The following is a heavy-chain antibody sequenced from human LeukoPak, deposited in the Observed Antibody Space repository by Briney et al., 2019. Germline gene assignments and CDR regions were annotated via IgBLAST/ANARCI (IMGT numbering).Heavy chain of an antibody. CDR3: AKELRSQQLVRDYDAFDI. Sequence: GGSLRLSCAASGFTFSSYAMSWVRQAPGKGLEWVSAISGSGGSTYYADSVKGRFTISRDNSKNTLYLQMNSLRAEDTAVYYCAKELRSQQLVRDYDAFDIWGQGTMVTVSS. V-gene: IGHV3-23*01. CDR1: GFTFSSYA. D-gene: IGHD6-13*01. J-gene: IGHJ3*02. CDR2: ISGSGGST.